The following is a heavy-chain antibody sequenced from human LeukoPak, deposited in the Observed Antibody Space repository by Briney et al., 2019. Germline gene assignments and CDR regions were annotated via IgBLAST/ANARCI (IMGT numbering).Heavy chain of an antibody. CDR1: GGSISTFY. J-gene: IGHJ6*02. Sequence: PSETLSLTCTVSGGSISTFYWSWIRQPPGQGLEWIGYICYSGNTIYNSSLKSRVTISVDKSKNQFSLKLSSVTAADTAVYYCARSYSSSGYYYYGMDLCGQGTTVTVSS. V-gene: IGHV4-59*01. CDR3: ARSYSSSGYYYYGMDL. D-gene: IGHD6-6*01. CDR2: ICYSGNT.